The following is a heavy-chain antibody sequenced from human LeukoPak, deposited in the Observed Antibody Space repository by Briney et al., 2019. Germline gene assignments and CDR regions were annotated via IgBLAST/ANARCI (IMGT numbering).Heavy chain of an antibody. V-gene: IGHV3-23*01. CDR3: AASLPNIVVVPAAKGPFGS. CDR1: GFTFTSYW. CDR2: INGGGGGGT. D-gene: IGHD2-2*01. J-gene: IGHJ5*02. Sequence: EPGGSLRLSCAVSGFTFTSYWMSWVRQAPGKGLEWVSGINGGGGGGTFHADSVRGRFTISRDNSKNTLYLQMSSLRAEDTAVYYCAASLPNIVVVPAAKGPFGSWGQGTLVTVSS.